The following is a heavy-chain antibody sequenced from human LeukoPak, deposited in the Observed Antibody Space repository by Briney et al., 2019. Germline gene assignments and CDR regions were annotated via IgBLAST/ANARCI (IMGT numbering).Heavy chain of an antibody. CDR3: ARDRESYGMDV. V-gene: IGHV3-11*01. D-gene: IGHD1-26*01. CDR2: ISSSGSTI. Sequence: GSLRLSCAASGFTFSDYYMSWVRQAPGKGLEWVSYISSSGSTIYYADSVKGRFTISRDNAKKSLYLQMNSLRAEDTAVYYCARDRESYGMDVWGQGTTVTVSS. J-gene: IGHJ6*02. CDR1: GFTFSDYY.